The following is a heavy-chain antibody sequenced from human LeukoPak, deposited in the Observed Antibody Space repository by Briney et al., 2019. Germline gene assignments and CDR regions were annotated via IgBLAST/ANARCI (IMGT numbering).Heavy chain of an antibody. CDR2: IYTSGST. J-gene: IGHJ3*02. CDR3: ARGGVGATKMKDAFDI. D-gene: IGHD1-26*01. V-gene: IGHV4-4*07. CDR1: GGSISSYY. Sequence: SETLSLTCTVSGGSISSYYWSWIRQPAGKGLEWIGRIYTSGSTNYNPSLKSRVTMSVDTSKNQFSLKLSSVTAADTAVYYCARGGVGATKMKDAFDIWGQGTMVTVSS.